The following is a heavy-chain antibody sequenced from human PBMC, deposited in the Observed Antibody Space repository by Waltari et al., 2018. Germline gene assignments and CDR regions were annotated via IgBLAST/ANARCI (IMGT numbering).Heavy chain of an antibody. V-gene: IGHV4-59*01. CDR1: GASTVVYY. CDR2: IYYNGET. D-gene: IGHD6-13*01. J-gene: IGHJ4*02. Sequence: VQLQESGPGLVKTSGTLSLTCSVTGASTVVYYWIWLRQSPGKGLEWIGYIYYNGETTYNPSLKGRVTISQDTSKRQFSLTLNSVTAADTAVYYCATDVLAAADVTFFDHWGQGIQVSVSS. CDR3: ATDVLAAADVTFFDH.